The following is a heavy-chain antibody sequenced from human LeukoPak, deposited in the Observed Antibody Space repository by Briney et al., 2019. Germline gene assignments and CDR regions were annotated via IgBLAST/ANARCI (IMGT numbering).Heavy chain of an antibody. CDR3: ARDKPPYYYDSSGYHYFDY. D-gene: IGHD3-22*01. CDR1: GFTFSSYS. CDR2: ISSSSSTI. V-gene: IGHV3-48*01. Sequence: GGSLRLSCAASGFTFSSYSMNWVRQAPGKGLEWVSYISSSSSTIYYADSVKGRFTISRDNAKNSLYLQMNSLRAEDTAVYYCARDKPPYYYDSSGYHYFDYWGPGTLVTVSS. J-gene: IGHJ4*02.